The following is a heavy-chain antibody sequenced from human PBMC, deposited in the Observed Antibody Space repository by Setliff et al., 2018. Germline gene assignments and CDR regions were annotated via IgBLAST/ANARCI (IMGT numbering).Heavy chain of an antibody. CDR3: ARGRDFWSGYLVY. V-gene: IGHV1-2*04. Sequence: GSVKVSCKASGYTFTGYYMHWVRQAPGQGLEWMGWINPNSGGTNYAQKFQGWVTMTRDTSISTACMELSRLRSDDTAVYYCARGRDFWSGYLVYWGQGTLVTVSS. CDR1: GYTFTGYY. CDR2: INPNSGGT. J-gene: IGHJ4*02. D-gene: IGHD3-3*01.